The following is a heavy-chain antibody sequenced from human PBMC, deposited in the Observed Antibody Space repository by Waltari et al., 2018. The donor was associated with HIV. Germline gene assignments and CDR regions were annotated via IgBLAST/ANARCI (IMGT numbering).Heavy chain of an antibody. CDR3: ARAPGYYDSSGYYNWFDP. J-gene: IGHJ5*02. Sequence: QLQLQESGPGLVKPSETLSLTCTVSGGSISSSSYYWGWIRQPPGKGLEWIGSIYYSGSTYYNPSLKSRVTISVDTSKNQFSLKLSSVTAADTAVYYCARAPGYYDSSGYYNWFDPWGQGTLVTVSS. V-gene: IGHV4-39*07. D-gene: IGHD3-22*01. CDR1: GGSISSSSYY. CDR2: IYYSGST.